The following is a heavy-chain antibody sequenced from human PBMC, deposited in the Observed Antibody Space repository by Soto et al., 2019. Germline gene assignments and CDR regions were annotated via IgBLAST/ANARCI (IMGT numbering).Heavy chain of an antibody. D-gene: IGHD6-19*01. CDR1: GFTFSSYS. V-gene: IGHV3-21*01. CDR3: ASIAVAGRYYFDY. CDR2: ISSSSSYI. J-gene: IGHJ4*02. Sequence: PGGSLRLSCAASGFTFSSYSMNWVRQAPGKGLEWVSSISSSSSYIYYADSVKGRFTISRDNAKNSLYLQMNSLRAEDTAVYYCASIAVAGRYYFDYWGQGTLVTVSS.